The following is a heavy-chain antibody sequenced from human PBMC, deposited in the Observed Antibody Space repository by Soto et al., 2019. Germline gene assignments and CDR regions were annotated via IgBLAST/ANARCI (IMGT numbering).Heavy chain of an antibody. CDR1: GFTVSSNY. V-gene: IGHV3-53*01. CDR2: IYSGGSP. J-gene: IGHJ4*02. D-gene: IGHD5-18*01. CDR3: ARLDTAVVSYFDY. Sequence: PGGSLRLSCAASGFTVSSNYMSWVRQAPGKGLEWVSLIYSGGSPYYADSVKGRFTISRDNSKNTLYLQMTSLRAEDTAVYYCARLDTAVVSYFDYWGQGTLVTVSS.